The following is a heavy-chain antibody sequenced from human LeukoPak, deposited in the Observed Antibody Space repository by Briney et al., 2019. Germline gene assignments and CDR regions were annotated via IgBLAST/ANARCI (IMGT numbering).Heavy chain of an antibody. J-gene: IGHJ5*02. V-gene: IGHV4-59*08. Sequence: SETLSLTCTVSGGSISSYYWSWIRQPPGKGLEWIGYIYYSGSTNYNPSLKSRVTISVDTSKNQFSLKLSSVTAADTAVYYCASPYYDSSGYSFDPWGQGTLVTVSS. CDR2: IYYSGST. CDR3: ASPYYDSSGYSFDP. CDR1: GGSISSYY. D-gene: IGHD3-22*01.